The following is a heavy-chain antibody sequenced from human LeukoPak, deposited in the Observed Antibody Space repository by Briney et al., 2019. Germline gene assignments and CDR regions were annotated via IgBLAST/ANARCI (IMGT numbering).Heavy chain of an antibody. CDR2: ISTGSNTL. Sequence: GGSLRLTCAASGFTFRIYDMNWVRQAPGMGLEWVSYISTGSNTLYYAQSVKGRFTISRDDAKNSVYLQMDSLRADDTAVYYCARGAGSLDSWGQGTRVTVSS. CDR1: GFTFRIYD. CDR3: ARGAGSLDS. V-gene: IGHV3-48*01. D-gene: IGHD2-15*01. J-gene: IGHJ4*02.